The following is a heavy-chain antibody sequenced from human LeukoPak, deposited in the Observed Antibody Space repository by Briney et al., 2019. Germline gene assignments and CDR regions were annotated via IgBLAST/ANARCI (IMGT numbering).Heavy chain of an antibody. Sequence: GGSLRLSCAASGFTFSSYAMHWVRQAPGKGLEWAAVISYDGSNKYYADSVKGRFTISRDNSKNTLYLQMNSLRAEDTAVYYCARRILLQYYFDYWGQGTLVTVSS. J-gene: IGHJ4*02. V-gene: IGHV3-30*04. CDR3: ARRILLQYYFDY. CDR2: ISYDGSNK. CDR1: GFTFSSYA. D-gene: IGHD3-3*02.